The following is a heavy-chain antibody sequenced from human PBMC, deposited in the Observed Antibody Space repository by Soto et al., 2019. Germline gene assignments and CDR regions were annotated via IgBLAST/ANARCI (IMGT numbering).Heavy chain of an antibody. CDR1: GGTFSSYA. V-gene: IGHV1-69*01. J-gene: IGHJ5*02. Sequence: QLQLMQSGAEVKKPGSSVKVSCKASGGTFSSYAISWLRQAPGQGLEWMGGIIPSFDTPNYAQKFQGRVKITTDESTSTAYMKLSSLRSEDTAVYYCARPFLSYNWFDPWGQGTLVTVSS. D-gene: IGHD3-3*02. CDR3: ARPFLSYNWFDP. CDR2: IIPSFDTP.